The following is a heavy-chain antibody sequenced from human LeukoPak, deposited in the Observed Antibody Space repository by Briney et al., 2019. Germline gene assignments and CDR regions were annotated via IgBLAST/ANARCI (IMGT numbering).Heavy chain of an antibody. CDR1: GFTFSSYA. CDR2: ISYDGSNK. V-gene: IGHV3-30-3*01. J-gene: IGHJ4*02. D-gene: IGHD6-13*01. Sequence: GGSLRLSCAASGFTFSSYAMHWVRQAPGKGLEWVAVISYDGSNKYYADSVKGRFTISRDNSKNTLYLQMNSLRAEDTAVYYCAKDYITAAVQFDYWGQGTLVTVSS. CDR3: AKDYITAAVQFDY.